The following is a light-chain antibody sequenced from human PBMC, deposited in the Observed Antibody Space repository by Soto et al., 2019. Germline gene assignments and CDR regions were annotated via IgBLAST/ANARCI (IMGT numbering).Light chain of an antibody. CDR1: SSDVGGYNY. J-gene: IGLJ2*01. V-gene: IGLV2-14*01. CDR2: DVS. CDR3: SSFTSSTTPV. Sequence: QSVLTQPASVSGCPGQSITISCTGTSSDVGGYNYVSWYQQHPGKAPKLMIYDVSNRPSGVSNRFSGSKSGNTASLTISGLQAEHEADYYCSSFTSSTTPVFGGGTKLTVL.